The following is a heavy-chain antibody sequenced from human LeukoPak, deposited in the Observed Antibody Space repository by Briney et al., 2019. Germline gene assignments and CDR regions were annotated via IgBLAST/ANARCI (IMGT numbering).Heavy chain of an antibody. CDR3: ARGRIQDSGNYYVGDY. CDR2: ISGDGSTT. J-gene: IGHJ4*02. Sequence: GTLRLSCAASGCTFSSYCRHWVRQAPGKGLVWISRISGDGSTTSYASSMKGRFTTSTDNAKNTQYLQMNSLRAEDAAVYYCARGRIQDSGNYYVGDYWGQGTLVTVSS. CDR1: GCTFSSYC. V-gene: IGHV3-74*01. D-gene: IGHD1-26*01.